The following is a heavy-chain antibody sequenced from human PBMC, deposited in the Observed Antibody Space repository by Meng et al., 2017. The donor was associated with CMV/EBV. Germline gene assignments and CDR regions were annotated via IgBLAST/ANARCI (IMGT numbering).Heavy chain of an antibody. V-gene: IGHV1-2*02. D-gene: IGHD2-15*01. Sequence: ASVKVSCKASGYTFTGYYMHWVRQAPGQGLEWMGWINPNSGGTNYAQKFQGRVTMTRDTSISTAYMELSRLRSDDTAVYYCARVLRYCSGGRCYSGGYYFDYWGQGTLVTVSS. J-gene: IGHJ4*02. CDR2: INPNSGGT. CDR3: ARVLRYCSGGRCYSGGYYFDY. CDR1: GYTFTGYY.